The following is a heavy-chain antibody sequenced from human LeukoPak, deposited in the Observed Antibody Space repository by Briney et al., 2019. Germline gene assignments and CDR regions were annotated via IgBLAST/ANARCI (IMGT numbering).Heavy chain of an antibody. CDR3: VKDIGTAMFDY. D-gene: IGHD5-18*01. V-gene: IGHV3-64D*06. J-gene: IGHJ4*02. CDR1: GFTFSSYA. Sequence: GGSLRLSCSASGFTFSSYAMHWVRQAPGKGLEYVSAISSNGVSTYYADSVKGRFTIPRDNSKNTLYLQMSSLRAEDTAVYYCVKDIGTAMFDYWGQGTLVTVSS. CDR2: ISSNGVST.